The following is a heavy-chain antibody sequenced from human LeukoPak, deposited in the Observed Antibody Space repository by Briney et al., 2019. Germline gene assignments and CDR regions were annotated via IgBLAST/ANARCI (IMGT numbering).Heavy chain of an antibody. J-gene: IGHJ3*02. Sequence: ASVKVSCKASGYTFTGYYMHWVRQAPGQGLEWMGWINPNSGGTNYAQKFQGRVTMTRDTSISTAYMELSRLRSDDTAVYYCARDFPKTWTTVITPDIWGQGTMVTVSS. CDR1: GYTFTGYY. CDR3: ARDFPKTWTTVITPDI. D-gene: IGHD4-23*01. V-gene: IGHV1-2*02. CDR2: INPNSGGT.